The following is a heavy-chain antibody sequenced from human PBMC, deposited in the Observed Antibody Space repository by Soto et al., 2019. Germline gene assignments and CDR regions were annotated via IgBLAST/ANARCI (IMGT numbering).Heavy chain of an antibody. CDR3: ARDEYSGYRGGI. D-gene: IGHD5-12*01. CDR2: VHDSGST. CDR1: GGSIINYY. V-gene: IGHV4-59*01. J-gene: IGHJ3*02. Sequence: SQTLSLTCTVSGGSIINYYWSWIRQPPGKGLEWIGYVHDSGSTNSNPSLRSRVTISVDTSRNQFSLQLNSVTAADTAVYYCARDEYSGYRGGIWGQGTMVTVSS.